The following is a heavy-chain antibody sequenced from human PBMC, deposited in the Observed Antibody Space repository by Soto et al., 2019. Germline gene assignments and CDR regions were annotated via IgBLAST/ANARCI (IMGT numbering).Heavy chain of an antibody. V-gene: IGHV3-9*01. CDR3: AKSNGYCTTTTCLTSMVI. CDR1: GFTFDDYA. Sequence: PGGSLRLSCAASGFTFDDYAMNWVRQAPGKGLEWVSGISWNGADIGYADSVKGRFTISRDNAMTSLYLQMSSLRPEDTALYYCAKSNGYCTTTTCLTSMVIWGQGTAVTVSS. D-gene: IGHD2-2*01. J-gene: IGHJ6*02. CDR2: ISWNGADI.